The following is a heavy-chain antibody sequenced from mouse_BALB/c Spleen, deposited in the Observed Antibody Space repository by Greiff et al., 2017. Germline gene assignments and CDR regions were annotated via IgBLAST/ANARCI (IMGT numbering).Heavy chain of an antibody. J-gene: IGHJ4*01. CDR2: ISSGGSYT. CDR3: ARQGYGSIIYAMDY. CDR1: GFTFSSYG. Sequence: EVKVVESGGDLVKPGGSLKLSCAASGFTFSSYGMSWVRQTPDKRLEWVATISSGGSYTYYPDSVKGRFTISRDNAKNTLYLQMSSLKSEDTAMYYCARQGYGSIIYAMDYWGQGTSVTVSS. D-gene: IGHD1-1*01. V-gene: IGHV5-6*01.